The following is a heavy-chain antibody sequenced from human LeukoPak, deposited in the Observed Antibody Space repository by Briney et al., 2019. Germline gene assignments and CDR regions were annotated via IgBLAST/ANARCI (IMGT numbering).Heavy chain of an antibody. Sequence: GGSLRLSFAASGFTFSSYSMNWVRQAPGKGLEWVSSISSSSSYIYYADSVKGRFTISRDNAKNSLYLQMNSLRAEDTAVYYCARWYDSSGYSDYWGQGTLVTVSS. V-gene: IGHV3-21*01. CDR3: ARWYDSSGYSDY. J-gene: IGHJ4*02. D-gene: IGHD3-22*01. CDR1: GFTFSSYS. CDR2: ISSSSSYI.